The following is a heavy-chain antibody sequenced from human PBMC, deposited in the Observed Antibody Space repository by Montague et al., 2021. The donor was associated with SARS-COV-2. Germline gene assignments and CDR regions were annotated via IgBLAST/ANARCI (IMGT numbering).Heavy chain of an antibody. J-gene: IGHJ4*02. V-gene: IGHV4-39*01. CDR2: IYYSGST. CDR1: GGSIRSSSYY. D-gene: IGHD3-9*01. Sequence: SETLSLTCTVSGGSIRSSSYYWGWIRQPPGKGLEWIGSIYYSGSTYYKPSLKSRVTISVDTPKNQFSLKLGSVTAADTAVYYCARHRITIFLGCMFDSWGQGTLVTVSS. CDR3: ARHRITIFLGCMFDS.